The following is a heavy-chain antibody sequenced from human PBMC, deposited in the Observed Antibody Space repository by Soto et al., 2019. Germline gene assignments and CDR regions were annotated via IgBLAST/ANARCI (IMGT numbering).Heavy chain of an antibody. J-gene: IGHJ4*02. D-gene: IGHD1-26*01. CDR1: GFTFDDYT. V-gene: IGHV3-43*01. CDR2: ISWDGGST. CDR3: AKDIGRIVGAQGLAY. Sequence: DVQLVESGGVVVQPGGSLRLSCAASGFTFDDYTMHWVRQAPGKGLEWVSLISWDGGSTYYADSVKGRFTISRDNSKNSLYLQMNSLRTEDTALYYCAKDIGRIVGAQGLAYWGQGTLVTVSS.